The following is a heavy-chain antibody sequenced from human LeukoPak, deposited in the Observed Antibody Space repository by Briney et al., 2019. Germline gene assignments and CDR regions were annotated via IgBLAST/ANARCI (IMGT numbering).Heavy chain of an antibody. CDR3: ARAFWGGYDYDAFDI. D-gene: IGHD5-12*01. J-gene: IGHJ3*02. V-gene: IGHV1-8*02. Sequence: GASVKVSCKASGYSFSNYDVNWVRQAAGQGLEWMGWMNPNSGKTGYAQKFQGRVTITTTTSMNTTYMELRSLRSEDTAVYYCARAFWGGYDYDAFDIWGQGTVVTVSS. CDR2: MNPNSGKT. CDR1: GYSFSNYD.